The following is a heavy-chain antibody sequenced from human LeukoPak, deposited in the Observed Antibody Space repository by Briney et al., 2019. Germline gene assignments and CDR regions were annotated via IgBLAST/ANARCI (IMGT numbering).Heavy chain of an antibody. D-gene: IGHD6-13*01. CDR1: GGSISSYY. CDR2: IYYSGST. V-gene: IGHV4-59*01. Sequence: SETLSLTCTVSGGSISSYYWSWIRQPPGKGLEWIGYIYYSGSTNYNPSLKSRVTISVDTSKNQFSLKLSSVAAADTAVYYCAREIAAAGTPFDYWGQGTLVTVSS. CDR3: AREIAAAGTPFDY. J-gene: IGHJ4*02.